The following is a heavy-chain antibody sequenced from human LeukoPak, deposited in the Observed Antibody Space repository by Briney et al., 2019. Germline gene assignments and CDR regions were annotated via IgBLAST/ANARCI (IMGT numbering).Heavy chain of an antibody. CDR3: VRDFRSADY. CDR2: ICPDGPVT. Sequence: PGGSLRLSCAASGFTFSIYCMHWVRQDPGKGPMWVSRICPDGPVTNYADSVKARFSISRDNARNTVYLQMNSLRAEDTAIYYCVRDFRSADYWGQGTLVTVSS. J-gene: IGHJ4*02. CDR1: GFTFSIYC. V-gene: IGHV3-74*01.